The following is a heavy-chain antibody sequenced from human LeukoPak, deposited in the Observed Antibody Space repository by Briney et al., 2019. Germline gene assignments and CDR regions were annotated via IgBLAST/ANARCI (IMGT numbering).Heavy chain of an antibody. J-gene: IGHJ4*02. CDR2: ITRSGSAT. V-gene: IGHV3-48*03. Sequence: QPGGSLRLSCAASGFTFSNYEMNWVRQAPGKGLEWVSYITRSGSATFYADSEKGRFTISRDDPSNSLHLQMNSLRVEDTATYFCVRDAYFGYYFDTWGQGALVTVSS. CDR3: VRDAYFGYYFDT. D-gene: IGHD3-16*01. CDR1: GFTFSNYE.